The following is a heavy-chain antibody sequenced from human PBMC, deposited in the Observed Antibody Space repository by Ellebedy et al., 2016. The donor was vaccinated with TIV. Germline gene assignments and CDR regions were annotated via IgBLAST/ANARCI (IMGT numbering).Heavy chain of an antibody. CDR1: GFTLRDHS. J-gene: IGHJ6*02. V-gene: IGHV3-21*01. Sequence: GGSLRLXCSASGFTLRDHSIHWVRQTPGRGLEWVSSISTSGSQLNYPDALKGRFTISRDSAKNSVYLQMDSLTVEDTGIYYCARASYNTAWGDVWGQGTTVTVSS. CDR2: ISTSGSQL. D-gene: IGHD6-19*01. CDR3: ARASYNTAWGDV.